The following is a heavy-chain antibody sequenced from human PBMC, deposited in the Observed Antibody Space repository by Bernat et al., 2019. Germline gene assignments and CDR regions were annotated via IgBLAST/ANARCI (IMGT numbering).Heavy chain of an antibody. V-gene: IGHV3-15*07. D-gene: IGHD1-26*01. CDR2: IKSKTDGGTT. CDR1: GFTFSNAW. J-gene: IGHJ4*02. Sequence: EVQLVESGGGLVKPGGSLRLSCAASGFTFSNAWMNWVRQAPGKGLEWVGGIKSKTDGGTTDYAAPVKGRFTISRDDSKNTLYLQMNSLKTEDTAVYYCTTDTIVGWELLSEFDYWGQGTLVTVSS. CDR3: TTDTIVGWELLSEFDY.